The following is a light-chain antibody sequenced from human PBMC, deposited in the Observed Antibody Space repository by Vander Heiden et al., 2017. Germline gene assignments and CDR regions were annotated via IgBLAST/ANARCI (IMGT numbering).Light chain of an antibody. V-gene: IGKV1-5*03. CDR3: QHDNSPWT. CDR2: KAS. J-gene: IGKJ1*01. Sequence: DIQMTQSPSTLSASVGDRVTITCRASQSISSWLAWYQQKPGKAPKLLIYKASRLESGVPSRFSGSGCGTEFTLTSSSLQHDDFATYYFQHDNSPWTFGQGTKVEIK. CDR1: QSISSW.